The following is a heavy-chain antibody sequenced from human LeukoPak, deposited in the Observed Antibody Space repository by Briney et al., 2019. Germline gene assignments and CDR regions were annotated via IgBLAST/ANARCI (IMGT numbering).Heavy chain of an antibody. V-gene: IGHV1-69*04. CDR1: GGTFSSYA. Sequence: GASVKVSCKASGGTFSSYAISWVRQAPGQGLEWMGRIIPIFGIANYAQKFQGRVTITADKSTSTAYMELSSLRSGDTAVYYCARDPLDTGEGSLPRAYYYYGMDVWGQGTTVTVSS. J-gene: IGHJ6*02. D-gene: IGHD1-26*01. CDR3: ARDPLDTGEGSLPRAYYYYGMDV. CDR2: IIPIFGIA.